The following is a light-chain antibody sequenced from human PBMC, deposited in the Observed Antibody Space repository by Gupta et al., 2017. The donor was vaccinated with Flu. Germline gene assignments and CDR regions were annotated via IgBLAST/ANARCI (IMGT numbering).Light chain of an antibody. J-gene: IGLJ3*02. Sequence: QSVLTQAPSASGTPGQRVTISCSGSSSNIGKYYVYWYQHLPGTAPKLLIYKNNQRPSGVPDRFSGSKSGTSASLAISGLRSDDEADYFGAAWDDSLTGHWVFGGGTKLTV. CDR1: SSNIGKYY. CDR2: KNN. CDR3: AAWDDSLTGHWV. V-gene: IGLV1-47*01.